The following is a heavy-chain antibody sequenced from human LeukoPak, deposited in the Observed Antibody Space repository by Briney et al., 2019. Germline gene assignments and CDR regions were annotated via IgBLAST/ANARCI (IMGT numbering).Heavy chain of an antibody. CDR3: ARDQGDYYCTSTSCSGGAFDF. D-gene: IGHD2-2*01. CDR2: INSNSSDT. V-gene: IGHV1-2*02. Sequence: ASVKVSCKASGYSFTGYYLHWVRQAPGQGLEWMGWINSNSSDTKFAQKFQGRVTMTRDTSISTAYMELSSLISDDMAVYYCARDQGDYYCTSTSCSGGAFDFWGQGTMVTVSS. J-gene: IGHJ3*01. CDR1: GYSFTGYY.